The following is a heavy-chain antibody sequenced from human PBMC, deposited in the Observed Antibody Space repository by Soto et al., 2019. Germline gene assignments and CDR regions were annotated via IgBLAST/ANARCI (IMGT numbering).Heavy chain of an antibody. CDR2: IVVGSGNT. CDR3: AADPDIVVVPAAREPRDYYYGMDV. V-gene: IGHV1-58*02. D-gene: IGHD2-2*01. J-gene: IGHJ6*02. Sequence: SVKVSCKASGFTFTSSAMQWVRQARGQRLEWIGWIVVGSGNTNYAQKFQERVTITRDMSTSTAYMELSSLRSEDTAVYYCAADPDIVVVPAAREPRDYYYGMDVWGQGTTVTVSS. CDR1: GFTFTSSA.